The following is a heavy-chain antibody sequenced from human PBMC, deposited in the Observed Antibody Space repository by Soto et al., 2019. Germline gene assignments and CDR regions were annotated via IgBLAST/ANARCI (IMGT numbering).Heavy chain of an antibody. J-gene: IGHJ4*02. CDR2: MNPSNSNS. D-gene: IGHD6-25*01. CDR3: DRRTERSGPYYLDL. V-gene: IGHV1-8*01. Sequence: ASVQVSCKAAGFTFITYDMIWVRRAAQGLGWMGWMNPSNSNSGYAQEFRVRGSMTSNTSISTAYMELSSLRSNDAAVYFCDRRTERSGPYYLDLWGQGTLVTVSS. CDR1: GFTFITYD.